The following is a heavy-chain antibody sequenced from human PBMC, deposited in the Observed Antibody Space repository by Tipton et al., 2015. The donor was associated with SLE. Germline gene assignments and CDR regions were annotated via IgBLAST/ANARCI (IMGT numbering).Heavy chain of an antibody. J-gene: IGHJ4*02. D-gene: IGHD3-16*01. Sequence: SLRLSCTASGYTFEDYGMPWVRQIPGKGLEWVSIITWDGGAIYSSDSGMVRFTFARDHSENTPYLQLNSLRAEDTAVYDSARDSYTSPDYWGQGALVTVSS. CDR2: ITWDGGAI. CDR3: ARDSYTSPDY. V-gene: IGHV3-43D*03. CDR1: GYTFEDYG.